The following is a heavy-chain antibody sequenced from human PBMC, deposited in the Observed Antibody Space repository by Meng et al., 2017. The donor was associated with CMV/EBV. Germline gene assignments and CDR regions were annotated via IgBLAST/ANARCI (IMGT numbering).Heavy chain of an antibody. D-gene: IGHD4-17*01. CDR1: GGSISSYY. CDR2: IYTSGST. J-gene: IGHJ4*02. V-gene: IGHV4-4*07. Sequence: QVQWQGSGPGPGKPSETLSLTCTVSGGSISSYYWSWLRQPAGKGLEWIGRIYTSGSTNYNPSLKSRVTMSVDTSKNQFSLKLSSVTAADTAVYYCARGPEVDYGDYVGLDYWGQGTLVTVSS. CDR3: ARGPEVDYGDYVGLDY.